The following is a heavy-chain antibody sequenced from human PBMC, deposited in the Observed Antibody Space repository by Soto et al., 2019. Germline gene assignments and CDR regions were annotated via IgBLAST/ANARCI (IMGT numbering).Heavy chain of an antibody. CDR2: ISSATTYI. D-gene: IGHD3-22*01. J-gene: IGHJ4*02. Sequence: GGSLRLSCAASDFAFGSHTMAWVRQAPGKGLEWVSSISSATTYILYVDSVRGRFTISRDNAKNSLYLQMNSLRAEDTAVYYCERDFNYYDSSGIDYWGQGTLVTVSS. CDR3: ERDFNYYDSSGIDY. CDR1: DFAFGSHT. V-gene: IGHV3-21*04.